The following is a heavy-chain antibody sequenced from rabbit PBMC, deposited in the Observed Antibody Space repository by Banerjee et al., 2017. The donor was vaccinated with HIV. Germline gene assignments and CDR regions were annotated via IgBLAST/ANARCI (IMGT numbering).Heavy chain of an antibody. CDR3: GRRGHAGYTGYSYANRGYFNL. Sequence: QLVESGGGLVQPGGSLKLSCKASGFSLSSDNIQWVRQAPGKGLEWIGIIDVGSGSAYYASWVNGRFTISSDNAQNTVSLQMNSLTAADTATYFCGRRGHAGYTGYSYANRGYFNLWGPGTLVTVS. J-gene: IGHJ4*01. V-gene: IGHV1S7*01. CDR2: IDVGSGSA. D-gene: IGHD7-1*01. CDR1: GFSLSSDN.